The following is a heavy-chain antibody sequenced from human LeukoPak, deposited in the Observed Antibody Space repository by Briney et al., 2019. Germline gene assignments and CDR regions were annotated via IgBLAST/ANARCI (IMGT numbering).Heavy chain of an antibody. CDR3: ARGYSTSWTYYFDY. D-gene: IGHD2-2*01. Sequence: SETLSLTCTVSNGAITGYYWGWIRQPPGKGLGWIGHILYSGNTNYNPSLKSRVTISVDTSKNRFPLKLSSVTAADTAVYYCARGYSTSWTYYFDYWGQGTLVTVSS. V-gene: IGHV4-59*12. CDR1: NGAITGYY. J-gene: IGHJ4*02. CDR2: ILYSGNT.